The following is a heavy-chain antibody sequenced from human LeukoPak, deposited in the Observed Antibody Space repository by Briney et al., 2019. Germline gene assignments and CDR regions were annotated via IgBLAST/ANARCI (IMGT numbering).Heavy chain of an antibody. J-gene: IGHJ4*02. CDR2: INWNGGST. CDR1: GFTFDGYG. D-gene: IGHD3-10*01. V-gene: IGHV3-20*04. CDR3: VRVGRKSSGSYYVPQDRWKYYFDF. Sequence: RTGGPLRLSCAASGFTFDGYGMSWVRQAPGKGLEWVSGINWNGGSTGYADSVKGRFTVSRANARNSLFLQMDRLRAEDTAFYYCVRVGRKSSGSYYVPQDRWKYYFDFWGQGTLVTVSS.